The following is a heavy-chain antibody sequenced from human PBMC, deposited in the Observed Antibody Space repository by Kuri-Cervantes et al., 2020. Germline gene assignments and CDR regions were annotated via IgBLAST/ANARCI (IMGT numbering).Heavy chain of an antibody. J-gene: IGHJ6*03. V-gene: IGHV3-30*18. CDR1: GFTFCNYV. D-gene: IGHD3-10*01. CDR2: ISSDGSNK. CDR3: AKYTMVQPPQGGLNYYHYDYMDV. Sequence: LSCAASGFTFCNYVMPWVRQAPGKGLEWVAIISSDGSNKYYADSVKARFTISKYTSKNMLFLPMNSLRAEDTAVYYCAKYTMVQPPQGGLNYYHYDYMDVWGKGTTVTVSS.